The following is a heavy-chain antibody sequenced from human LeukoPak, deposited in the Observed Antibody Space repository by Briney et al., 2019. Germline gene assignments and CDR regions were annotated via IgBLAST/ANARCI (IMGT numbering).Heavy chain of an antibody. CDR2: ITDAVGST. CDR1: GFTFSDFY. Sequence: GGSLRLSCAASGFTFSDFYMTWVRRAPGKGLEWVSAITDAVGSTHYADSVKGRFTISSDNSKNTVYLQMNSLRPEDMAVYYCAKEIFSGLLYIDYWGQGTLVTVSS. J-gene: IGHJ4*02. D-gene: IGHD5-12*01. V-gene: IGHV3-23*01. CDR3: AKEIFSGLLYIDY.